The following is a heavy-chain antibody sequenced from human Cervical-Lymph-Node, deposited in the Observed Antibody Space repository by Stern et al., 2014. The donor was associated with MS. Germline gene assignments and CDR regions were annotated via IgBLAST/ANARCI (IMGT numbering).Heavy chain of an antibody. V-gene: IGHV1-69*14. CDR3: AREVSMVGFDP. D-gene: IGHD3-10*01. CDR2: IIPIFGRP. J-gene: IGHJ5*02. CDR1: GGTVSSHT. Sequence: VQLVQSGAEVKKPGSSVRVSCTASGGTVSSHTISWVRQAPGQGLEWMGGIIPIFGRPNYAKKFQVRVTISADKSTSTAYLELNSLTSDDTAVYFCAREVSMVGFDPWGQGTLVTVSS.